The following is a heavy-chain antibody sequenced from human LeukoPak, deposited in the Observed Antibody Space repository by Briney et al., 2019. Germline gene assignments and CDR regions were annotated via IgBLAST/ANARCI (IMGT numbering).Heavy chain of an antibody. V-gene: IGHV3-7*03. CDR1: GFTFSIYT. CDR3: ARGGGLDV. CDR2: INHNGNVN. J-gene: IGHJ6*02. D-gene: IGHD3-16*01. Sequence: SGGSLRLSCVASGFTFSIYTMSWVRQAPGKGLEWVASINHNGNVNYYVDSVKGRFTISRDNAKNSLYLQMSNLRAEDTAVYFCARGGGLDVWGQGATVTVSS.